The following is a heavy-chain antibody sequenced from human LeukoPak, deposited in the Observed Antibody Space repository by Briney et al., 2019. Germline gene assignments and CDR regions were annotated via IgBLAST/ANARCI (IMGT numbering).Heavy chain of an antibody. CDR2: ISYSGST. D-gene: IGHD6-19*01. V-gene: IGHV4-59*01. CDR1: GGSISSYY. Sequence: SETLSLTCTVSGGSISSYYWSWIRQPPGKGLEWIGYISYSGSTNYNPSLKSRVTISVNTSKNQFSLKLISVTAADTAVYYCAREGIAVAGTGEFDYWGQRTLATVSS. J-gene: IGHJ4*02. CDR3: AREGIAVAGTGEFDY.